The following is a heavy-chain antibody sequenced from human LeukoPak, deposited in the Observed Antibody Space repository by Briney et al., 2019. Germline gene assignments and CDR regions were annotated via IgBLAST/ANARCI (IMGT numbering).Heavy chain of an antibody. CDR2: INPNSGGT. CDR1: GYTFTGYY. J-gene: IGHJ4*02. V-gene: IGHV1-2*02. CDR3: ARAVSGLGELSPGY. Sequence: ASVKVSCKASGYTFTGYYMHWVRQAPGQGLEWMGWINPNSGGTNYAQKFQGRVTMTRDTSISTAYMELSRLRSDDTAVYYCARAVSGLGELSPGYWGQGTLVTVSS. D-gene: IGHD3-16*02.